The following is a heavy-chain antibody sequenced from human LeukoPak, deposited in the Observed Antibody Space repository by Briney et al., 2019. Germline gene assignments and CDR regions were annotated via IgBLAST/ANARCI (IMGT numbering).Heavy chain of an antibody. CDR1: GYTFTSYA. J-gene: IGHJ4*02. D-gene: IGHD3-22*01. Sequence: ASVKVSCKASGYTFTSYAMNWVRQAPGQGLEWMGWINTNTGNPTYAQGFTGRFVFSLDTSVSTAYLQISSLKAEDTAVYYCARVKHYDSSGSLRKDSCLGYWGQGTLVTVSS. CDR2: INTNTGNP. CDR3: ARVKHYDSSGSLRKDSCLGY. V-gene: IGHV7-4-1*02.